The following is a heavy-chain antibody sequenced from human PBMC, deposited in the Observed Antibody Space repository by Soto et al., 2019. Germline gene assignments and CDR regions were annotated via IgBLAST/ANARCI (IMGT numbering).Heavy chain of an antibody. J-gene: IGHJ4*02. D-gene: IGHD6-6*01. Sequence: GGSLRLSCAASGFTFSSYGMHWVRQALGKGLEWVAVIWYDGSNKYYADSVKGRFTISRDNSKNTLYLQMNSLRAEDTAVYYCNADGMSIAARWRDYFDYWGQGTLVTVSS. CDR1: GFTFSSYG. V-gene: IGHV3-33*01. CDR3: NADGMSIAARWRDYFDY. CDR2: IWYDGSNK.